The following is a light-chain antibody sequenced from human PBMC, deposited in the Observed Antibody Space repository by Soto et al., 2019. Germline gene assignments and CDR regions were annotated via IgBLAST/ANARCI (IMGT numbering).Light chain of an antibody. CDR2: GAS. J-gene: IGKJ2*01. Sequence: EIVLTQSPGTLSLSPGERATLSCRASQSVSSSYLAWYQQKPGQAPRLLIYGASSRATGIPDRFSGSGSGTDFTITISRLEPEAFAVYYCQQYGSSPRYTFGQGTKLEIK. V-gene: IGKV3-20*01. CDR3: QQYGSSPRYT. CDR1: QSVSSSY.